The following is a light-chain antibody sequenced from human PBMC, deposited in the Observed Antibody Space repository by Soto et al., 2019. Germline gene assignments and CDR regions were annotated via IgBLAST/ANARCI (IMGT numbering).Light chain of an antibody. CDR2: AAS. V-gene: IGKV1-39*01. J-gene: IGKJ1*01. CDR3: QQSYSTSWT. CDR1: QSLSSY. Sequence: DLPMTQSPSSLSASVGDRVTITCRASQSLSSYLNWYQQNPGKAPKLLIYAASSLQSGVPSRFSAGGSGTDFTLTITSLQTEDFATDYCQQSYSTSWTFGQGTKVEIK.